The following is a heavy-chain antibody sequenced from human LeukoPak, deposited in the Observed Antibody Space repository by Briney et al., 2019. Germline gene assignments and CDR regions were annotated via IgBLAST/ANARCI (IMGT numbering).Heavy chain of an antibody. J-gene: IGHJ5*02. D-gene: IGHD3-16*01. CDR2: TYYSGST. V-gene: IGHV4-59*01. CDR3: ARLLEVIGGQPNWFDP. Sequence: SETLSLTCTVSGGSISSYYWSWIRQPPGKGLEWIEYTYYSGSTNYNPSLKSRVTISVDTSKNQFSLKLSSVTAADTAVYYCARLLEVIGGQPNWFDPWGQGTLVTVSS. CDR1: GGSISSYY.